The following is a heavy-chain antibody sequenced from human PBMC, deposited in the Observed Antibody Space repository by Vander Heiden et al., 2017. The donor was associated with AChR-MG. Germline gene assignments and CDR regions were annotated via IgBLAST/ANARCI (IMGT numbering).Heavy chain of an antibody. CDR1: GGSISSGDYY. V-gene: IGHV4-30-4*01. J-gene: IGHJ4*02. CDR2: IYYSGST. CDR3: AGLSSWYRYYFDY. D-gene: IGHD6-13*01. Sequence: QVQLQESGPGLVKPSQTLSLTCTVSGGSISSGDYYWSWIRQPLGKGLEWIGYIYYSGSTYYNPSLKSRVTISVDTSKNQFSLKLSSVTAADTAVYYCAGLSSWYRYYFDYWGQGTLVTVSS.